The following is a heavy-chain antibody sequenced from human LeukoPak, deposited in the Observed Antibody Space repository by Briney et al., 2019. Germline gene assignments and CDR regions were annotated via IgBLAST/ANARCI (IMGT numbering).Heavy chain of an antibody. V-gene: IGHV3-9*01. Sequence: PGGSLRLSCAASGFTFEDYAMHWVRQAPGKGLEWASGISWNSGNLDYADSVKGRFTISRDNAKNSLYLQMNSLRAEDTAVYYCASGLELDYWGQGTLVTVSS. J-gene: IGHJ4*02. CDR3: ASGLELDY. CDR1: GFTFEDYA. D-gene: IGHD6-25*01. CDR2: ISWNSGNL.